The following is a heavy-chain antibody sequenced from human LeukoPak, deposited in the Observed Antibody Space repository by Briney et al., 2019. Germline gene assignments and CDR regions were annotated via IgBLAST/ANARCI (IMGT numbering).Heavy chain of an antibody. V-gene: IGHV3-30*02. D-gene: IGHD3-10*01. Sequence: GGSLRLSCAASGFTFSSYGMHWVRQAPGKGLEWVAFIRYDGSNKYYADSVKGRFTISRDNSKNTLYLQMNSLRAEDTAVYYCANDQGSSYYYMDVWGKGTTVTISS. CDR1: GFTFSSYG. CDR2: IRYDGSNK. CDR3: ANDQGSSYYYMDV. J-gene: IGHJ6*03.